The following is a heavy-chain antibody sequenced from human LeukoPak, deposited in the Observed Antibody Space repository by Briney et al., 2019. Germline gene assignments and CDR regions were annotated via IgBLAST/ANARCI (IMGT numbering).Heavy chain of an antibody. J-gene: IGHJ6*03. V-gene: IGHV3-74*01. Sequence: GGSLRLSCAASGFTFSSYWMHWVRQAPGKGLVWVSRINSDGSSTSYADSVKGRFTISRDNAKNTLYLQMNSLRAEDTAVYYCAKERIATIPGYYMDVWGKGTTVTVSS. D-gene: IGHD6-13*01. CDR3: AKERIATIPGYYMDV. CDR1: GFTFSSYW. CDR2: INSDGSST.